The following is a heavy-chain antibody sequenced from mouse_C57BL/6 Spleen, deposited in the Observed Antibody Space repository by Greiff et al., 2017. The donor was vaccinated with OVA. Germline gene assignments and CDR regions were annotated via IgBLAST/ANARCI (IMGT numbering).Heavy chain of an antibody. CDR3: ARRFHYYGSSYYIDY. CDR1: GYTFTDYY. D-gene: IGHD1-1*01. CDR2: INPNNGGT. Sequence: EVQLQQSGPELVKPGASVKISCKASGYTFTDYYMNWVKQSHGKSLEWIGDINPNNGGTSYNQKFKGKATLTVDKSSSTAYMELRSLTSEDSAVYYGARRFHYYGSSYYIDYWGQGTTRTVSS. V-gene: IGHV1-26*01. J-gene: IGHJ2*01.